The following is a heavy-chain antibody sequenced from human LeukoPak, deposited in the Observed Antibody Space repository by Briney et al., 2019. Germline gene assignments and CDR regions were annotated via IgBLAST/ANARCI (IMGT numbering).Heavy chain of an antibody. Sequence: GGSLRLSCVASGFTFSSYAMAWVRQAPGKGLEWVSSVSGSGSGTYYADSVKGRFTISRHNSKNTLYLQMNSLRAEDTAVYYCARVYYYDSSGYSIHWYFDLWGRGTLVTVSS. CDR2: VSGSGSGT. CDR1: GFTFSSYA. CDR3: ARVYYYDSSGYSIHWYFDL. D-gene: IGHD3-22*01. J-gene: IGHJ2*01. V-gene: IGHV3-23*01.